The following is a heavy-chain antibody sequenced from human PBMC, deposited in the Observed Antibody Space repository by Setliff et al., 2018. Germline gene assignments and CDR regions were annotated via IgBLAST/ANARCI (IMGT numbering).Heavy chain of an antibody. J-gene: IGHJ4*02. V-gene: IGHV4-39*01. D-gene: IGHD1-1*01. CDR2: IYYRGDT. CDR1: GASLNSGTYY. Sequence: PSETLSLTCTVSGASLNSGTYYWGWIRQPPGKGLEWIGRIYYRGDTYYNPSLKGRLTISVDTAQNQFSLRLTPVTAADTAVYYCARTGTYRYFDYWGQGALVTVSS. CDR3: ARTGTYRYFDY.